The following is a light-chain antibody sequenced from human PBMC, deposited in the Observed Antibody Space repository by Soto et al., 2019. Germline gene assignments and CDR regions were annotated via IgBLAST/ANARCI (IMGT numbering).Light chain of an antibody. CDR2: EVS. CDR3: SSYAGSQIRV. J-gene: IGLJ1*01. Sequence: QSALTQPPSASGSPGQSVTISCTGTISDVGGYNYVSWYQQHPGKAPKLMIYEVSKRPSGVPDRFSGSKSGNTASLTVSGLQAEDEADYYCSSYAGSQIRVFGTGTKVTVL. V-gene: IGLV2-8*01. CDR1: ISDVGGYNY.